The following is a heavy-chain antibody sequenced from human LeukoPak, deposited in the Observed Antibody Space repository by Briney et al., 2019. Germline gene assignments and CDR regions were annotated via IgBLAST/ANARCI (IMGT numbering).Heavy chain of an antibody. CDR2: MNPNSGNT. V-gene: IGHV1-8*03. CDR3: ARVLIRRHYETSGYYYDDP. D-gene: IGHD3-22*01. J-gene: IGHJ5*02. CDR1: GGTFSSYA. Sequence: ASVKVSCKASGGTFSSYAISWVRQATGQGLEWMGWMNPNSGNTGYAQKFQGRVTITRNTSISTAYMELSSLRSEDTAVYYCARVLIRRHYETSGYYYDDPWGQGTLVTVSS.